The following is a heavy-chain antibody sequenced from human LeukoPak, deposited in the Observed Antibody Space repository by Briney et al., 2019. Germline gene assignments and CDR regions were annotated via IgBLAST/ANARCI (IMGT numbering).Heavy chain of an antibody. J-gene: IGHJ3*02. CDR3: ARAYGDPDAFDI. D-gene: IGHD4-17*01. CDR1: GYTFTNYY. CDR2: INPSGFST. V-gene: IGHV1-46*01. Sequence: GASVKVSCKASGYTFTNYYMHWVRQAPGQGLEFMGIINPSGFSTSYAQKFQGRVTMTRDTSTSTVYMELSSLRSEDTAVYYCARAYGDPDAFDIWGQGTMVTVSS.